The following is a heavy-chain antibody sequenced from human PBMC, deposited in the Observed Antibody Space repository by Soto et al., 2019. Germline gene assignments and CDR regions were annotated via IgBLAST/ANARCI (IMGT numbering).Heavy chain of an antibody. CDR2: IIPILTTP. CDR1: GGTFSIYG. V-gene: IGHV1-69*01. J-gene: IGHJ6*02. CDR3: ATSVGIAPTGEDGMDV. Sequence: QVQLVQSGAAVKKTGSSVKVSCKASGGTFSIYGFSWVRQAPGQGPEWIGGIIPILTTPNDAQKFHGRVTIVADESTTTVYMELSSLKSEDTAVYYCATSVGIAPTGEDGMDVWGQGTSVTVSS. D-gene: IGHD2-8*02.